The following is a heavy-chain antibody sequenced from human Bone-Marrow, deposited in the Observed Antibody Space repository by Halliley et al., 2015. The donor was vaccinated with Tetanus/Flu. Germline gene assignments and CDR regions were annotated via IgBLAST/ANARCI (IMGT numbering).Heavy chain of an antibody. CDR2: LHYRGIP. V-gene: IGHV4-59*09. CDR3: ARGRMGGAFDI. Sequence: LEWIGDLHYRGIPNYIVPLQRQVSISIDASKNQFSLRLKSVTAADTAVYYCARGRMGGAFDIWGPGTAITVSS. J-gene: IGHJ3*02. D-gene: IGHD2-15*01.